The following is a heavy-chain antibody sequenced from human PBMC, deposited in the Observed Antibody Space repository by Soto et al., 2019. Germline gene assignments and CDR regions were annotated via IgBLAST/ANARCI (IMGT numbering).Heavy chain of an antibody. D-gene: IGHD5-18*01. CDR1: GYTLTELS. V-gene: IGHV1-24*01. CDR3: ATWAPDVDEYSYGFWFDP. J-gene: IGHJ5*02. CDR2: FDPEDGET. Sequence: QVQLVQSGAEVKKPGASVKVSCKVSGYTLTELSMHWVRQAPGKGLEWMGGFDPEDGETIYAQKFQGRVTMTEDTSTDTAYMALSSLRSEDTAISYCATWAPDVDEYSYGFWFDPWGQGTLVTVSS.